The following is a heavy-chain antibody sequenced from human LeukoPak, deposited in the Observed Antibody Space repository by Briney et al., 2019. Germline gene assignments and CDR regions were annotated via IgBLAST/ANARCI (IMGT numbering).Heavy chain of an antibody. CDR1: GYTFTNYY. V-gene: IGHV1-2*02. J-gene: IGHJ6*03. CDR2: INPNSGST. Sequence: ASVKVSCKASGYTFTNYYIHWVRQAPGQGLEWMGWINPNSGSTSAAQKFQGRVTMTRDTSISTAHIELGRLRSDDTAVYYCARVTTNDSYYYYCMDVWGKGTTVTVSS. CDR3: ARVTTNDSYYYYCMDV. D-gene: IGHD4-11*01.